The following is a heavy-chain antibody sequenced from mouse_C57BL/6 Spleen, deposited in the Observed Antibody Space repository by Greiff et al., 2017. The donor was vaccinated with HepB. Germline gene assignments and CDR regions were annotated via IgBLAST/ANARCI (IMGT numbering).Heavy chain of an antibody. Sequence: EVQLQQSGPELVKPGASVKISCKASGYTFTDYYMNWVKQSHGKSLEWIGDINPNNGGTSYNQKFKGKATLTVDKSSSTAYMELRSLTSEDSAVYYWARGGWLLGYWYFDVWGTGTTVTVSS. D-gene: IGHD2-3*01. CDR2: INPNNGGT. CDR3: ARGGWLLGYWYFDV. V-gene: IGHV1-26*01. CDR1: GYTFTDYY. J-gene: IGHJ1*03.